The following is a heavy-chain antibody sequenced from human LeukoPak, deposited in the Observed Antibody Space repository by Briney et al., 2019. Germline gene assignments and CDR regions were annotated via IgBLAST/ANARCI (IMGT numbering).Heavy chain of an antibody. CDR1: GFTFKLYW. CDR3: ARVGWELPFYYYYYGMDV. D-gene: IGHD1-26*01. Sequence: GGSLRLSCAVSGFTFKLYWMDWVRQVPGRGPVLVSRINHDGSDTIYADSVRGRFTISRDDAKNTLYLQMNSLRAEDTAVYYCARVGWELPFYYYYYGMDVWGQGTTVTVSS. CDR2: INHDGSDT. J-gene: IGHJ6*02. V-gene: IGHV3-74*01.